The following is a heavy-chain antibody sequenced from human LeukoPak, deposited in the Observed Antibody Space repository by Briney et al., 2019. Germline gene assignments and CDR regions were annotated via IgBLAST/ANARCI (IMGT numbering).Heavy chain of an antibody. V-gene: IGHV3-7*02. CDR1: GFXFSSYW. CDR3: AKLMHDHDRSGFGVDH. D-gene: IGHD3-22*01. CDR2: MNEDGSVK. Sequence: GGSLRLSCAASGFXFSSYWISWVRQAPGKGLEWVANMNEDGSVKNYVVSVKGRFTISRDNAKSSLYLQMNSLRAEDTAAYYCAKLMHDHDRSGFGVDHWGQGTLVTVSS. J-gene: IGHJ4*02.